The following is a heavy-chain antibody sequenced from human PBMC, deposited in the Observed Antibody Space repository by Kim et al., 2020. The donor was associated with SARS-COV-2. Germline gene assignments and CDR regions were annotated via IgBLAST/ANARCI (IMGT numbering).Heavy chain of an antibody. CDR1: GGSISSSSYY. V-gene: IGHV4-39*07. CDR2: IFYSGST. D-gene: IGHD3-22*01. J-gene: IGHJ4*02. CDR3: ARGPYYYDSSGPRGYFDY. Sequence: SETLSLTCTVSGGSISSSSYYWGWIRQPPGKGLEWIGSIFYSGSTYYNPSLKSRGTISVDTSKNQFSLKLSSVTAAATALYYCARGPYYYDSSGPRGYFDYWCQGTLDTVSS.